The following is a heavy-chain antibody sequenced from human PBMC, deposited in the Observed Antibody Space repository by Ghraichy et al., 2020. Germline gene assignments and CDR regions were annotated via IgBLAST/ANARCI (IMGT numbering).Heavy chain of an antibody. CDR3: ARAVIDYYYGMDV. J-gene: IGHJ6*02. Sequence: SKTLSLTCTVSGGSVSSGSYYWSWIRQPPGKGLEWIGYIYYSGSTNYNPSLKSRVTISVDTSKNQFSLKLSSVTAADTAVYYCARAVIDYYYGMDVWGQGTTVTVSS. CDR2: IYYSGST. V-gene: IGHV4-61*01. D-gene: IGHD2/OR15-2a*01. CDR1: GGSVSSGSYY.